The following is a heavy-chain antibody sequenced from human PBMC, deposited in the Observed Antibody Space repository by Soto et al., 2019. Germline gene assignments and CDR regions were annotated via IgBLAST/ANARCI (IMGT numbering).Heavy chain of an antibody. CDR2: INHSGNT. D-gene: IGHD1-1*01. CDR1: GGSFSGYY. J-gene: IGHJ6*02. V-gene: IGHV4-34*01. Sequence: SETLSLTCSIYGGSFSGYYWSWIRQPPGKGLEWIGEINHSGNTNYNPSLKSRVTISVDTSNNQFSLKLNSVTAADTAVHYCASSGPAVLNWFYSSDMDVWGQGTTVTVSS. CDR3: ASSGPAVLNWFYSSDMDV.